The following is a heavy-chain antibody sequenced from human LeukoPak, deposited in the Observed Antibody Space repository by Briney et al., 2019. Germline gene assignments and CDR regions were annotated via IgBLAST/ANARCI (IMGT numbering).Heavy chain of an antibody. V-gene: IGHV3-21*01. CDR1: GFTFSSYS. CDR3: ARSANSDAFDI. Sequence: GGSLRLSCAASGFTFSSYSMNWVRQAPGKGLEWVSSISSSSSYIHYADSVKGRFTISRDNAKNSLYLQMNSLRAEDTAVYYCARSANSDAFDIWGQGTMVTVSS. J-gene: IGHJ3*02. CDR2: ISSSSSYI. D-gene: IGHD4/OR15-4a*01.